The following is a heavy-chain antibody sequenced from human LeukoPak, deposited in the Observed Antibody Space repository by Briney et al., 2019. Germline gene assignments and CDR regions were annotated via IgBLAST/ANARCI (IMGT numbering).Heavy chain of an antibody. CDR3: AKVILGPTLYFDY. J-gene: IGHJ4*02. V-gene: IGHV3-23*01. CDR2: ISGSGGST. D-gene: IGHD1-26*01. CDR1: GITFSRNV. Sequence: GGSLRLSCAASGITFSRNVMSLVRQAPGKGLEWVSSISGSGGSTYYADSVKGRFTISRDNSKNTLYLQMDSLRAEDTAIYYCAKVILGPTLYFDYWGQGTLVTVSS.